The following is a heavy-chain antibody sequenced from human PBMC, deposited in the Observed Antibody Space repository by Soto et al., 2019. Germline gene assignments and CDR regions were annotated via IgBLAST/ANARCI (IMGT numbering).Heavy chain of an antibody. CDR3: ASGPDSGYVEPNYCDS. V-gene: IGHV3-21*01. D-gene: IGHD5-12*01. Sequence: EVQLVESGGGLVTPGGSLRLSCAASGFTFSTYTMNWVRQAPGKGLEWVSSISSSSSYIYYADLVKGRFTISRDNAMNSLDLQMNSLRAEDAAVYYCASGPDSGYVEPNYCDSWGQGTLVTVSS. CDR2: ISSSSSYI. CDR1: GFTFSTYT. J-gene: IGHJ4*02.